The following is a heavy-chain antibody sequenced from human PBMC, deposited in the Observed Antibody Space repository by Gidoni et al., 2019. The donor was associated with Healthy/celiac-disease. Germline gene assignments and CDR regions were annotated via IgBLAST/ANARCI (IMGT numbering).Heavy chain of an antibody. CDR3: ARGGDYGDSYGMDV. Sequence: QVQLQQWGAGLLKPSETLSLTCAVYGGSFSGYYWSWIRQPPGKGREWIGEINHSGSTNYNPSLKSRVTISVDTSKNQFSLKLSSVTAADTAVYYCARGGDYGDSYGMDVWGQGTTVTVSS. V-gene: IGHV4-34*01. J-gene: IGHJ6*02. CDR1: GGSFSGYY. CDR2: INHSGST. D-gene: IGHD4-17*01.